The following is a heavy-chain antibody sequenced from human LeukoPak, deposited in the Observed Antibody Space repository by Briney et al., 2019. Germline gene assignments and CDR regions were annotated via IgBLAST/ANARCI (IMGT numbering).Heavy chain of an antibody. CDR2: IWYDGSNK. CDR3: AKSGIVATIPLDY. J-gene: IGHJ4*02. D-gene: IGHD5-12*01. CDR1: GFTFSSYG. V-gene: IGHV3-33*06. Sequence: PGGSLRLSCAASGFTFSSYGMHWVRQAPGKGVEWGAVIWYDGSNKYYADSVKGRFTISRDNSKNTLYLQMNSLRAEDTAVYYCAKSGIVATIPLDYWGQGTLVTVSS.